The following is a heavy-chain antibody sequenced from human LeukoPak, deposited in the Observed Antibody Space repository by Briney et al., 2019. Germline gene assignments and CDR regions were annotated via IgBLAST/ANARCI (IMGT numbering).Heavy chain of an antibody. J-gene: IGHJ4*02. Sequence: GGSLRLSCAASGITSSDNFMSWIRQAPGKGLEWVSYISKSDGTTYYADTVKGRFTISRDSAKNSVYLYMNSLRAEDTAVYYCASAVAAPDQDPPFDYWGQGTLVTVSS. CDR2: ISKSDGTT. CDR1: GITSSDNF. CDR3: ASAVAAPDQDPPFDY. D-gene: IGHD6-25*01. V-gene: IGHV3-11*01.